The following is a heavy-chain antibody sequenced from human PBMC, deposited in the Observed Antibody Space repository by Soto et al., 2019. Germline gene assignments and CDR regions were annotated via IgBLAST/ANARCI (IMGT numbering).Heavy chain of an antibody. Sequence: QVQLQESGPGLVKPSETLSLTCTVSGGSTSSYYWSWIRQPPGKGLEWIAYIYYSERTNYNPSLKSRVTISVDTSKNQFSLKLSSVTAADTAGYYCAQGSGSPWFDPWGQGTLVTVSS. CDR3: AQGSGSPWFDP. J-gene: IGHJ5*02. D-gene: IGHD3-10*01. CDR2: IYYSERT. V-gene: IGHV4-59*08. CDR1: GGSTSSYY.